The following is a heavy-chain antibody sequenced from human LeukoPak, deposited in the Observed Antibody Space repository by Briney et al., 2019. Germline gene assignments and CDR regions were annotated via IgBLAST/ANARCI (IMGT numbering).Heavy chain of an antibody. J-gene: IGHJ5*02. CDR1: GYSFTSYW. D-gene: IGHD4-17*01. CDR3: ARQTDYGDGNRWFDP. CDR2: IYPGDSDT. V-gene: IGHV5-51*01. Sequence: GESLKISCKGSGYSFTSYWIGWVRQMPGKGLEWMGIIYPGDSDTRYSPSFQGQVTISADKSISTTYLQWSSLKASDTAMYYCARQTDYGDGNRWFDPWGQGTLVTVSS.